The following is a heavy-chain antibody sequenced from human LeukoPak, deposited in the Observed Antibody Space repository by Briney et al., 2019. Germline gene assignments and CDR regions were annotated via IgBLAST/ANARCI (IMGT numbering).Heavy chain of an antibody. CDR1: GDTFSTNA. D-gene: IGHD3-22*01. V-gene: IGHV1-69*05. J-gene: IGHJ4*02. CDR2: FIPLIGSA. CDR3: ARGGGPYESTGFFAGPFDY. Sequence: AASVKVSCKASGDTFSTNAPSWVRLAPGQGLEWMGGFIPLIGSAHYAQKLQGRITITTDESTSTAYMVLSNLRSDDTAVYYCARGGGPYESTGFFAGPFDYWGQGTVVTVSS.